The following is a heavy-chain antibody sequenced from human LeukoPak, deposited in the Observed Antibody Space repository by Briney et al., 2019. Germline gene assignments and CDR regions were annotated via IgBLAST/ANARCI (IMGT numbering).Heavy chain of an antibody. CDR3: ARGVIVAATHFDN. J-gene: IGHJ4*02. V-gene: IGHV1-69*05. CDR2: IIPLFGTT. CDR1: GGSFSRHA. D-gene: IGHD1-26*01. Sequence: GASVKVSCKASGGSFSRHAISWVRQAPGQGLEWMGKIIPLFGTTHYAQKFQGRVTITTDESTSTGYVELGSLRSEDTAVYYCARGVIVAATHFDNWGQGTLVTVSS.